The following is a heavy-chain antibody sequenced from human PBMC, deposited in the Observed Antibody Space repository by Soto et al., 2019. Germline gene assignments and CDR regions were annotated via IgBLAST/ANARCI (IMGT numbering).Heavy chain of an antibody. Sequence: EVQLLESGGGLVQPGGSLRLSCAASGFTFSSNAMRWVRQAPGKGLDWVSAINPDGGGTYYADSVKGRFTISRDNSKNTLYLQRNSLRAEDTAVYYCAKVWGQYYFDSWGQGTLVTVSS. CDR3: AKVWGQYYFDS. J-gene: IGHJ4*02. CDR1: GFTFSSNA. CDR2: INPDGGGT. V-gene: IGHV3-23*01. D-gene: IGHD1-26*01.